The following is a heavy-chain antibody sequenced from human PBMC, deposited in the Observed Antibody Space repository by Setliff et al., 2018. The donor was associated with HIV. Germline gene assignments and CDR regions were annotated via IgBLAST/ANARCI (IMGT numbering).Heavy chain of an antibody. CDR2: TTSNGRTT. D-gene: IGHD3-16*01. Sequence: GSLRLSCAASGFTFSAYAMTWVRQAPGKGLEWVSATTSNGRTTDYAESVRGRFTLSRDNSGNTLYLQMTSLRAEDTATYYCAKAWGSGYPSFESALMFDVWGQGTLVTVSS. V-gene: IGHV3-23*01. CDR3: AKAWGSGYPSFESALMFDV. J-gene: IGHJ4*02. CDR1: GFTFSAYA.